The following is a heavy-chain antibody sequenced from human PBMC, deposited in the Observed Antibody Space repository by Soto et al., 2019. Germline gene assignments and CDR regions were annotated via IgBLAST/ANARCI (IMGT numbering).Heavy chain of an antibody. V-gene: IGHV1-69*02. Sequence: QVQLVQSGAEVKKPGSSVKVSCKASGGTFSSYTISWVRQAPGQGLEWMGRIIPILGIANYAQKFQGRVTITADKSTSTAYMELSSLRSEATAVYYCARRSSGWHSDWFDPWGQGTLVTVSS. CDR3: ARRSSGWHSDWFDP. J-gene: IGHJ5*02. D-gene: IGHD6-19*01. CDR2: IIPILGIA. CDR1: GGTFSSYT.